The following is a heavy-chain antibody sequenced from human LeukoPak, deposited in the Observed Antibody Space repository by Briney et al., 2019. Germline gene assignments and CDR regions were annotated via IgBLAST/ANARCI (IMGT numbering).Heavy chain of an antibody. CDR3: AKDRSIGTYYTFDH. CDR1: GFTFTNYA. J-gene: IGHJ4*02. D-gene: IGHD1-26*01. V-gene: IGHV3-23*01. Sequence: GGSLRLSCAASGFTFTNYAMTWVRQAPGKGLEWVSSISASGVMSYYADSVKGRFTVSRDNSKNSLYLQMSSLTAADTAVYYCAKDRSIGTYYTFDHWGQGTLVTVSS. CDR2: ISASGVMS.